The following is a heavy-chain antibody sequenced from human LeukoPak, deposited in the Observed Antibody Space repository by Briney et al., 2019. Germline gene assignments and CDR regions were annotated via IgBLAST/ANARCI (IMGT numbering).Heavy chain of an antibody. CDR1: GGSFSGYY. Sequence: PSETLSLTCAVYGGSFSGYYWSWIRQPPGKGLEWIGEINHSGSTNYNPSLKSRVTISVDTSKNQFSLKLSSVTAADTAVYYCARELKYYYDSSGYYPQNWFDPWGQGTLVTVSS. V-gene: IGHV4-34*01. CDR3: ARELKYYYDSSGYYPQNWFDP. D-gene: IGHD3-22*01. J-gene: IGHJ5*02. CDR2: INHSGST.